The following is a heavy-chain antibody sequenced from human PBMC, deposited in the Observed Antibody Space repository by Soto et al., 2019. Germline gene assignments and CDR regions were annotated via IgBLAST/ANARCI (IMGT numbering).Heavy chain of an antibody. CDR1: GFSFRTYA. CDR2: IGDSGETT. V-gene: IGHV3-23*01. D-gene: IGHD3-16*01. CDR3: AKNVWSSRVCDV. Sequence: GGSLRLSCAASGFSFRTYAMSWVRQAPGKGLQWVSTIGDSGETTHYADSVKGRFVISRDNSKNTLYLQMSSLRAEDTAMYWCAKNVWSSRVCDVWGQGTMVTVSS. J-gene: IGHJ3*01.